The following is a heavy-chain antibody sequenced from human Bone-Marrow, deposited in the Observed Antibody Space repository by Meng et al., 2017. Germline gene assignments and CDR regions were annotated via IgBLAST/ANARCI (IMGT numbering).Heavy chain of an antibody. J-gene: IGHJ4*02. V-gene: IGHV3-30*04. CDR2: ISYDGSNK. Sequence: GESLKISCAASGFTFSSYAMHWVRQAPGKGLEWVAVISYDGSNKYYADSVKGRFTISRDNSKNTLYLQMNSLRAEDTAVYYCARVSGGYVNYWGQGTLVTVSS. CDR1: GFTFSSYA. D-gene: IGHD4-23*01. CDR3: ARVSGGYVNY.